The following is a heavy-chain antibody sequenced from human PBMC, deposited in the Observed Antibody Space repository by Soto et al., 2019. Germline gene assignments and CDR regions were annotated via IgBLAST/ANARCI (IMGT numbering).Heavy chain of an antibody. D-gene: IGHD3-16*02. Sequence: LGLSCAASGFILRNYGMSWVRQAPGMGLQWVASIKEDGSEKYYEDPVKGRFTISRENAKNSLYLQMNSLRAEDTAVYYCARYRSLDPWGQGILVTVAS. J-gene: IGHJ5*02. CDR2: IKEDGSEK. CDR3: ARYRSLDP. CDR1: GFILRNYG. V-gene: IGHV3-7*03.